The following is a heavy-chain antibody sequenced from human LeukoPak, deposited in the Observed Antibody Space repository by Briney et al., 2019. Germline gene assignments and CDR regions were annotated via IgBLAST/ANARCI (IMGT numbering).Heavy chain of an antibody. CDR3: APLSAQSGPHWFDP. J-gene: IGHJ5*02. Sequence: SETLSLTCTVSGDSISSSSYCWGWIRQPPGKGLEWIGSIYYSGSTYYNSSLKSRVTISTDTSKNQFSLRLTSVTAADTAVYYCAPLSAQSGPHWFDPWGQGTLVTVSS. CDR2: IYYSGST. V-gene: IGHV4-39*07. CDR1: GDSISSSSYC.